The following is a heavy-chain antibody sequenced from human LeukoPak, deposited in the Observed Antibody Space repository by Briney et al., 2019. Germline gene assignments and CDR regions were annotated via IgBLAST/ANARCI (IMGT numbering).Heavy chain of an antibody. CDR1: GFTFTSAW. D-gene: IGHD3-3*01. Sequence: GGSLRLSCAASGFTFTSAWMVWVRQAPGKGVEWIGRIKANIDGGSTDLAAPVKGRSTISRDDSTKTVSLQMNSLKIEDTAAYYCSTDFSHFDLSSGYYSYWGQGSLVTVSS. CDR2: IKANIDGGST. V-gene: IGHV3-15*01. CDR3: STDFSHFDLSSGYYSY. J-gene: IGHJ4*02.